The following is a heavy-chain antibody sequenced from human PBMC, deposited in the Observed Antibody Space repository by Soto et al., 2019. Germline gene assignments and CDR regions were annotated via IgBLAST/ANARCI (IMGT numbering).Heavy chain of an antibody. D-gene: IGHD5-12*01. CDR2: IYYIGST. Sequence: LSCAAAGFTFSSYAMSWVLQAPVKGLEWMGYIYYIGSTNYNPSLKSRVTISVDTSKNQFSLKLRSVSAADTAVYYCSRDGGGYNYFNWLDPWGQGTLVTVSS. V-gene: IGHV4-59*01. CDR3: SRDGGGYNYFNWLDP. CDR1: GFTFSSYA. J-gene: IGHJ5*02.